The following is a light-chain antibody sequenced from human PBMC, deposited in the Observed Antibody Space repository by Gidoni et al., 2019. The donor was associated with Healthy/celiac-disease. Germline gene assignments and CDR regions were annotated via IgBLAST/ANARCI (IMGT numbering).Light chain of an antibody. V-gene: IGLV1-40*01. CDR2: GNS. CDR1: SSNIGAGSD. CDR3: QSYDSSLSGPWV. Sequence: QSVLTQPPSVSGAPGQRVTISCTGSSSNIGAGSDVHWYQQLPGTAPKPLIHGNSNRPSGVPDRCSGFQSGTSASLAITGLQAEDEADYYCQSYDSSLSGPWVFGGGTKLT. J-gene: IGLJ3*02.